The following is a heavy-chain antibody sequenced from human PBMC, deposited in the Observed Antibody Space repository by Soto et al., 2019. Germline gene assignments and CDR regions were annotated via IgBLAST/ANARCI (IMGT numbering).Heavy chain of an antibody. D-gene: IGHD1-26*01. CDR3: ARVGTLYRYSGSWYYYYGMDV. J-gene: IGHJ6*02. CDR2: INHSGST. V-gene: IGHV4-34*01. CDR1: GGSFSGYY. Sequence: GPGPRKTSETLSLTCAVYGGSFSGYYWSWIRQPPGKGLEWIGEINHSGSTNYNPSLKSRVTISVDTSKNQFSLKLSSVTAADTAVYYCARVGTLYRYSGSWYYYYGMDVWGQGTTVTVSS.